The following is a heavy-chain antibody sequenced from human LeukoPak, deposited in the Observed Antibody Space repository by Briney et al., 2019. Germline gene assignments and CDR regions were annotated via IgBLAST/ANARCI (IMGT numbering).Heavy chain of an antibody. CDR1: GGSFSGYY. Sequence: PSETLSLTCAVYGGSFSGYYWSWIRQPPGKGLEWIGEINHSGSTNYNPSLKSRVTISVDTSKNQFSLKLSSVTAADTAVYYCARQSSSRHFDLWGRGTLVTVSS. V-gene: IGHV4-34*01. CDR3: ARQSSSRHFDL. J-gene: IGHJ2*01. D-gene: IGHD6-13*01. CDR2: INHSGST.